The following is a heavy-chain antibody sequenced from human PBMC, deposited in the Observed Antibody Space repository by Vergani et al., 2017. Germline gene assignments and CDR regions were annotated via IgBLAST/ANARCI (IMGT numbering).Heavy chain of an antibody. D-gene: IGHD3-10*01. CDR2: IYTSGST. CDR3: ARDSGSLLWFGEPPHYMDV. J-gene: IGHJ6*03. Sequence: QVQLQESGPGLVKPSDTLSLTCTVPGGSISSYYWSWIRQPAGKGLEWIGRIYTSGSTNYNPSLKSRVTMSVDTSKNQFSLKLSSVTSADTAGYYCARDSGSLLWFGEPPHYMDVWGKGTTVTVSS. CDR1: GGSISSYY. V-gene: IGHV4-4*07.